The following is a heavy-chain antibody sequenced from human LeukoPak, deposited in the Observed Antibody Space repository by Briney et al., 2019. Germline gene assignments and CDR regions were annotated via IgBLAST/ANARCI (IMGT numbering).Heavy chain of an antibody. D-gene: IGHD1-26*01. CDR3: ARDGSYYAFEAFDI. Sequence: SETLSLTCAVSGYSISSGYYWGWIRQPPGKGLEWIGSIYHSGSTYYNPSLKSRVTISVDTSKNQFSLKLSSVTAADTAVYYCARDGSYYAFEAFDIWGQGTMVTVSS. V-gene: IGHV4-38-2*02. J-gene: IGHJ3*02. CDR1: GYSISSGYY. CDR2: IYHSGST.